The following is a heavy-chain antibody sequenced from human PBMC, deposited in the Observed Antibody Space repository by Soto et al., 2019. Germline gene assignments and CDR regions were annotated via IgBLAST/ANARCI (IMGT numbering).Heavy chain of an antibody. V-gene: IGHV4-38-2*01. CDR2: TYHSGTT. CDR1: GYSISSGYY. D-gene: IGHD6-13*01. J-gene: IGHJ5*02. Sequence: SETLSLTCVVSGYSISSGYYWGWIRQPPGKGLEWIGSTYHSGTTYYNPSLKSRVTISLGTSRNQFSLKLTSVTAADTAVYYCARSLLTSSWYAGSWGQGTLVTVSS. CDR3: ARSLLTSSWYAGS.